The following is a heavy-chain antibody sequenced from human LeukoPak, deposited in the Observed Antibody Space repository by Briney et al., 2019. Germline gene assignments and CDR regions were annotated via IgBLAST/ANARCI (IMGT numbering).Heavy chain of an antibody. CDR3: AREADYGGNLHLVIDY. D-gene: IGHD4-23*01. CDR1: GASFRSGGYY. CDR2: IHDSGSA. Sequence: SETLSLTCTVSGASFRSGGYYWRWIRQHPGKGLEWIGYIHDSGSAYYNPFLRSRVTISVDTSKSQFSLKVRSVTAADTAVYYCAREADYGGNLHLVIDYWGQGTLVTVSS. J-gene: IGHJ4*02. V-gene: IGHV4-31*03.